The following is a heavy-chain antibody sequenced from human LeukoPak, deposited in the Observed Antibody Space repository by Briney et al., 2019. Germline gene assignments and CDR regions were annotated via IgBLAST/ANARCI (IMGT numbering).Heavy chain of an antibody. V-gene: IGHV4-59*01. Sequence: PSETLSLICNVPGGSISSDYWSWIRQAPGKGLEWIGYMSYTGNTKYNPSLKSRVTISVDTSKKQVSLKLSSATAADTAVYYCARGLTASHFDLWGQGTLVTDSS. D-gene: IGHD5-18*01. CDR2: MSYTGNT. J-gene: IGHJ4*02. CDR1: GGSISSDY. CDR3: ARGLTASHFDL.